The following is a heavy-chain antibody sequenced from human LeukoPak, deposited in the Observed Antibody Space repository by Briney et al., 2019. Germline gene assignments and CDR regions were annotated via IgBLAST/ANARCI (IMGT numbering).Heavy chain of an antibody. J-gene: IGHJ3*02. CDR3: AREAYDILTADAFDI. Sequence: GASVKVSCKASGYTFTGYYMHWVRQAPGQGLEWMGWINPNSGGTNYAQKFQGRVTMTRDTSISTAYMELRSLRSDDTAVYYCAREAYDILTADAFDIWGQGTMVTVSS. D-gene: IGHD3-9*01. CDR2: INPNSGGT. V-gene: IGHV1-2*02. CDR1: GYTFTGYY.